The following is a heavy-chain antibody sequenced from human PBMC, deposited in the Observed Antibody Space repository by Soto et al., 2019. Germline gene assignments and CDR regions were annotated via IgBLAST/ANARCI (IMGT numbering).Heavy chain of an antibody. Sequence: QITLKESGPTLVKPTQTLTLTCTFSGFSLSTSGVGVGWIRQPPGKALEWLALIYWDDDKRYSPSLKSRLTITKDTSKNQVVLTMTNMDPVDTATYYCAHRPYYYDSSGYSREGYFQHWGQGTLVTASS. V-gene: IGHV2-5*02. CDR1: GFSLSTSGVG. CDR3: AHRPYYYDSSGYSREGYFQH. CDR2: IYWDDDK. D-gene: IGHD3-22*01. J-gene: IGHJ1*01.